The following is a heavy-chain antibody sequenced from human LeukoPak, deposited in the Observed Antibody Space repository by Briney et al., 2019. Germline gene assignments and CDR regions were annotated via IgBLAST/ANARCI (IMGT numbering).Heavy chain of an antibody. J-gene: IGHJ4*02. V-gene: IGHV3-30*02. CDR3: ARDRLDSSSWPYYFDY. D-gene: IGHD6-13*01. CDR1: GFTFSSYA. Sequence: LSGGSLRLSCAASGFTFSSYAIHWVRQAPGKGLEWVAFIRYDGTNKYYADSVKGRFTISRDNSKNTLYLQMNSLRAEDTAVYYCARDRLDSSSWPYYFDYWGQGTLVTVSS. CDR2: IRYDGTNK.